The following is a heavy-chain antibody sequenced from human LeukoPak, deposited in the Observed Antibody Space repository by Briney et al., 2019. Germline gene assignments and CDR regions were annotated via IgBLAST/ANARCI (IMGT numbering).Heavy chain of an antibody. Sequence: GGSLRLSCVASGFTFSRYGIHWVRQAPGKGLEWLTFIQYDGSNKYYADSVKGRFTISRDNSKNTLYLQMNSLRPEDTAVYYCAKGDCSSSSCYLRKDAFEIWGQGTMVTVSS. D-gene: IGHD2-2*01. V-gene: IGHV3-30*02. CDR3: AKGDCSSSSCYLRKDAFEI. CDR1: GFTFSRYG. J-gene: IGHJ3*02. CDR2: IQYDGSNK.